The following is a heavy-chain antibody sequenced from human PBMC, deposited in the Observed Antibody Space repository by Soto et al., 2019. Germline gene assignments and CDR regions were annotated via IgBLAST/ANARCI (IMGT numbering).Heavy chain of an antibody. CDR1: GFTFSGSA. CDR2: IRSKANSYAT. D-gene: IGHD2-8*01. CDR3: TSPRLYLFDTGPTPVKNDAFDI. Sequence: PGGSLRLSCAASGFTFSGSAMHWVRQASGKGLEWVGRIRSKANSYATAYAASVKGRFTISRDDSKNTAYLQMNSLKTEDTAVYYCTSPRLYLFDTGPTPVKNDAFDIWGQGTMVTVSS. V-gene: IGHV3-73*01. J-gene: IGHJ3*02.